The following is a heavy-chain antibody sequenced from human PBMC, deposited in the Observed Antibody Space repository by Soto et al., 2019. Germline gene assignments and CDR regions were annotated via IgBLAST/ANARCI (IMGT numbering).Heavy chain of an antibody. Sequence: EVQLVESGGGLVKPGGSLRLSCAASGLTFSNAWMNWVRQAPRKGLEWVGRIKSKTDGGTTDYTAPVKGRFTISRDDSKNTLDLQMNSLKTEDTAVYYCTTDPSDYGDDYWGQGPLVTVSS. CDR3: TTDPSDYGDDY. D-gene: IGHD4-17*01. CDR1: GLTFSNAW. CDR2: IKSKTDGGTT. V-gene: IGHV3-15*07. J-gene: IGHJ4*02.